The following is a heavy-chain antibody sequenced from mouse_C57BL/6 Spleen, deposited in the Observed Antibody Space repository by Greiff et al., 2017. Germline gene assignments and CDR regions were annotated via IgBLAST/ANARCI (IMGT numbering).Heavy chain of an antibody. CDR3: ARWGSNSD. V-gene: IGHV1-54*01. CDR1: GYAFTNYL. J-gene: IGHJ2*01. Sequence: QVQLKESGAELVRPGTSVKVSCKASGYAFTNYLIEWVKQRPGQGLEWIGVINPGSGGTNYNEKFKGKAKLTADKSSSTAYMQLSSLTSEDSAVYYCARWGSNSDWGQGTTLTVSS. D-gene: IGHD2-5*01. CDR2: INPGSGGT.